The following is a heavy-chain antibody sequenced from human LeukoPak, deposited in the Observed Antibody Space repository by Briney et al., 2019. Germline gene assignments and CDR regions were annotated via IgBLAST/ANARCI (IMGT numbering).Heavy chain of an antibody. Sequence: ASVKVSCKASGYTFSSYGIGWVRQAPRQGLEWVGWINPNSGNTGYAQKFQGRVTMTRNTSITTAYMELSSLRSEDTAIYYCARGHDFDYWGQGTLVTVSS. CDR1: GYTFSSYG. V-gene: IGHV1-8*02. CDR2: INPNSGNT. J-gene: IGHJ4*02. CDR3: ARGHDFDY.